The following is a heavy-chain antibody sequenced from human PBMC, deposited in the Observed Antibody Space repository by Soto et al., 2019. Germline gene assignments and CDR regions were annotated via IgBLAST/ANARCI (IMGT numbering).Heavy chain of an antibody. D-gene: IGHD6-19*01. CDR2: AYHNGLT. J-gene: IGHJ4*02. Sequence: SLTCAVSGDSVTSNVWWSWVRQSPGKGLEWIGEAYHNGLTDYNPSLKSRVTMSVDTSKNEFSLKLTSLTAADTAIYYCVRDAAVPGESDRFDSWGQGILVTVSS. V-gene: IGHV4-4*02. CDR1: GDSVTSNVW. CDR3: VRDAAVPGESDRFDS.